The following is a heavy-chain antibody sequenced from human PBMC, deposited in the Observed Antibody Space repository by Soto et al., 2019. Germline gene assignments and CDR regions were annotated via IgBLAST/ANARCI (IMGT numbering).Heavy chain of an antibody. D-gene: IGHD3-10*01. J-gene: IGHJ6*02. V-gene: IGHV3-33*01. Sequence: GGSLRLSCAASGFTFSSYGMHWVRQAPGKGLEWVAVIWYDGSNKYYADSVKGRFTISRDNSKNTLYLQMNSLRAEDTAVYYCARDGSWGSGSLNVYYYYYGMDVWGQGTTVTVSS. CDR1: GFTFSSYG. CDR3: ARDGSWGSGSLNVYYYYYGMDV. CDR2: IWYDGSNK.